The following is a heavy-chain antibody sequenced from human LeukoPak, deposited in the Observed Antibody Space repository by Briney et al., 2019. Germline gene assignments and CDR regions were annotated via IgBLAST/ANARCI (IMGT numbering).Heavy chain of an antibody. V-gene: IGHV3-48*02. J-gene: IGHJ4*02. D-gene: IGHD5-24*01. CDR1: GFTFSSYS. CDR3: AREMGY. Sequence: GGSLRLSCAASGFTFSSYSMNWVRQAPGKGLEWVSYISSYSGTISYADSVRGRFAISRANAKNSLYLQMNSLRDEDTAIYYCAREMGYWGQGTLVTVSS. CDR2: ISSYSGTI.